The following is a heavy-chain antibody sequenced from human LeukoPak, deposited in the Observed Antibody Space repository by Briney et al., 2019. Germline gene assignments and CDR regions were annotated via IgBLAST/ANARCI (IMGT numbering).Heavy chain of an antibody. CDR1: GGSLSSYY. V-gene: IGHV4-59*01. J-gene: IGHJ4*02. Sequence: PSEALSLTCTVSGGSLSSYYWSWVRQPPGKGREGIGYIYYSGRNNYNPSLTSRFTISVDPSKNQFSLKLSSVTAADTAVYYCARSRSGSYIDYWGQGTLVTVSS. CDR2: IYYSGRN. CDR3: ARSRSGSYIDY. D-gene: IGHD1-14*01.